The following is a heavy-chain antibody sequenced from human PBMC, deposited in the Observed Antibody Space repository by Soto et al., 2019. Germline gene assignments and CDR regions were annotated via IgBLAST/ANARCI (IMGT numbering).Heavy chain of an antibody. V-gene: IGHV1-8*01. CDR1: GYTFTSYD. CDR3: ARGPLSYYDFWSGYYPIDY. CDR2: MNPNSGNT. Sequence: ASVKVSCKASGYTFTSYDINWVRQATGQGLEWMGWMNPNSGNTGYAQKFQGRVTMTRNNSISTAYMELSSLRSEDTAVYYCARGPLSYYDFWSGYYPIDYWGQGTLVTVSS. J-gene: IGHJ4*02. D-gene: IGHD3-3*01.